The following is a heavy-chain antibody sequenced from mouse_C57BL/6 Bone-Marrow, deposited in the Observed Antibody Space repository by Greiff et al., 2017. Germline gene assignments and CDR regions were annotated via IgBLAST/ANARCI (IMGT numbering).Heavy chain of an antibody. CDR3: ARETAQATNFDV. J-gene: IGHJ1*03. V-gene: IGHV1-55*01. Sequence: QVQLQQSGAELVEPGASVKMSCKASGYTFTSYWITWVKQGPGQGLEWIGDIYPGSGSTNYNEKFKSKATLTVDTSSSTAYMQLSSLTSEDSAVYYCARETAQATNFDVWGTGTTVTVSS. CDR1: GYTFTSYW. CDR2: IYPGSGST. D-gene: IGHD3-2*02.